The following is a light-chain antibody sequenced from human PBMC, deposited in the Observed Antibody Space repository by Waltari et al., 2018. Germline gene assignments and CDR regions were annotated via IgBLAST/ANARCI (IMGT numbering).Light chain of an antibody. CDR3: QQYNNWPPEDT. V-gene: IGKV3-15*01. J-gene: IGKJ2*01. Sequence: EIVMTQSPATLSVSPGEGATLSCRASPSVSSNLAWYQHKPGQAPRLLIYGASTRATGIPARFSGSGSGTEFTLTISSLQSEDFAFYYCQQYNNWPPEDTFGQGTKLEIK. CDR1: PSVSSN. CDR2: GAS.